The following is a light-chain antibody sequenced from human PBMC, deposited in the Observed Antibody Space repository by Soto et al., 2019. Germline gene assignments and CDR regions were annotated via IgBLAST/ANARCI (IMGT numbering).Light chain of an antibody. Sequence: EIVLTQSPGTLSLSPGERATLSCRASQSVSSSFLAWYQQRPGQAPRLLIFGASYRATGIPDRFSGSGSGTDFTLTISRLEPEDFAVYYCEHYGSSPPEFTFGPGTKVDSK. CDR3: EHYGSSPPEFT. J-gene: IGKJ3*01. CDR1: QSVSSSF. V-gene: IGKV3-20*01. CDR2: GAS.